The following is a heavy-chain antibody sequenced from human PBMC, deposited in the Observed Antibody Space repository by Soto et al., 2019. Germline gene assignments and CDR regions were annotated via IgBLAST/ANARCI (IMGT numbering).Heavy chain of an antibody. D-gene: IGHD3-22*01. CDR3: STRAYDTNGYYRFDH. CDR1: GGSFSGHS. J-gene: IGHJ5*01. Sequence: PSATLSLTCAVYGGSFSGHSLTLIRPSPGKGLEWIGDINHSGRVNYSPSLKSRVTISLDTSKNQFSLTLSAVTAADTAMYYCSTRAYDTNGYYRFDHWGQGTLV. V-gene: IGHV4-34*01. CDR2: INHSGRV.